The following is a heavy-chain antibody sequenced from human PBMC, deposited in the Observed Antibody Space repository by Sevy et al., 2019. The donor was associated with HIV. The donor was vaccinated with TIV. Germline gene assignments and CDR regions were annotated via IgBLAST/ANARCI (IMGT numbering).Heavy chain of an antibody. CDR1: GYAFSGFG. CDR2: ISAYNGNI. D-gene: IGHD3-9*01. J-gene: IGHJ4*02. V-gene: IGHV1-18*01. Sequence: ASVNVSCKASGYAFSGFGISWVRQAPGQGLEWMGWISAYNGNIQLAQKFQGRFTLTTDTSTDTAYMELSSLRSDDTAVYYCAREPPYDILTGFYPANKRNNLDFWGQGTLVTVSS. CDR3: AREPPYDILTGFYPANKRNNLDF.